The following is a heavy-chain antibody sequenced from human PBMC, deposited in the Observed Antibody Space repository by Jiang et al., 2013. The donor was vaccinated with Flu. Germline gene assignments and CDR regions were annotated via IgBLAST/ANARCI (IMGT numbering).Heavy chain of an antibody. CDR2: IHSSGTA. V-gene: IGHV4-61*02. D-gene: IGHD4/OR15-4a*01. CDR3: ARDLWWASRRLDV. J-gene: IGHJ6*02. CDR1: GDSITAGSYY. Sequence: VQLVESGPGLVKPSQTLSLNCSVSGDSITAGSYYWSRIRRPAGKGLEWMGRIHSSGTANYNPSLKSRLTISVDTSTNQFSLKLSSVTAADTAVYYCARDLWWASRRLDVWGQGTTVTVSS.